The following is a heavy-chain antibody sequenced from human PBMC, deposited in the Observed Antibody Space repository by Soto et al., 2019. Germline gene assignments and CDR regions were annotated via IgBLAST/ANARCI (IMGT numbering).Heavy chain of an antibody. V-gene: IGHV3-23*01. Sequence: PGGSLRISCAASGFTFSSYAMSWVRQAPGKGLEWVSAISGSGGSTYYADSVKGRITISRDNSKNTLYLQMNSLRAEDTAVYYCSKGRIWHTPRVPGYWGQGTLVTVSS. CDR2: ISGSGGST. CDR3: SKGRIWHTPRVPGY. CDR1: GFTFSSYA. D-gene: IGHD2-15*01. J-gene: IGHJ4*02.